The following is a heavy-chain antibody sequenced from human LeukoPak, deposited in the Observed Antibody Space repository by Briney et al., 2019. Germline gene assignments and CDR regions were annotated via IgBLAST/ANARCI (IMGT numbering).Heavy chain of an antibody. J-gene: IGHJ4*02. CDR3: ARGGNYDSIGYDGD. V-gene: IGHV3-21*01. D-gene: IGHD3-22*01. CDR2: ISSSSSYI. Sequence: PGGSLRLSCAASGFTFSSYNMNWARQAPGKGLEWVSSISSSSSYIYYADSVKGRFTISRDNAKKSLYLQMNSLRAEDTAVYYCARGGNYDSIGYDGDSGQRSLVTVSS. CDR1: GFTFSSYN.